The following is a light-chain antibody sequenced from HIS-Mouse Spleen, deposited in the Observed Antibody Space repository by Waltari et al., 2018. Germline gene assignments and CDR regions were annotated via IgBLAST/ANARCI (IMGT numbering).Light chain of an antibody. CDR3: AAWDDSLSGLV. CDR2: RKK. V-gene: IGLV1-47*01. CDR1: SSNIGSTY. Sequence: QSVLTQPPSASGTPGQRVTISCSGSSSNIGSTYVYWYQQLPGTAPKLLIYRKKQRPSGVPARFSGSKSGPSASLAISGLRSEDEADYYCAAWDDSLSGLVLGGGTKLTVL. J-gene: IGLJ2*01.